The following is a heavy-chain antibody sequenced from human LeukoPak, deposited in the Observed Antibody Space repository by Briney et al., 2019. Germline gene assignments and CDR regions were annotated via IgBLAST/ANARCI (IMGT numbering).Heavy chain of an antibody. CDR2: IYTSGST. J-gene: IGHJ5*02. Sequence: SETLSLTCTVSRGSISSYYWSWIRQPAGKGLEWIGRIYTSGSTNYNPSLKSRVTISVDTSKNQFSLKLSSVTAADTAVYYCARARKISKQWLVNNRFDPWGQGTLVTVSS. D-gene: IGHD6-19*01. CDR3: ARARKISKQWLVNNRFDP. V-gene: IGHV4-4*07. CDR1: RGSISSYY.